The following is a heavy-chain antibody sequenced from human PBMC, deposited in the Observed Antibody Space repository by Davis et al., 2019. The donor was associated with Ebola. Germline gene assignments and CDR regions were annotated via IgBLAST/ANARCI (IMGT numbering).Heavy chain of an antibody. V-gene: IGHV1-46*03. CDR3: TTPGGQDSGYDVFDI. J-gene: IGHJ3*02. D-gene: IGHD5-12*01. CDR2: INPNDGRT. Sequence: AASVKVSCKASGYTFTNYYMHSVRQAPGQGLEWMGLINPNDGRTIYAQKFQGRVTVTRDTSTTTVYMDLSSLRSEDTALYYCTTPGGQDSGYDVFDIWGKGTMVTVAS. CDR1: GYTFTNYY.